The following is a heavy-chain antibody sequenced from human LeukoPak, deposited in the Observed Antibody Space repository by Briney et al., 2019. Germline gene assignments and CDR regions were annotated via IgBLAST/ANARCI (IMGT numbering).Heavy chain of an antibody. CDR3: VRENGSTSSFDS. CDR1: GFTFNNYA. Sequence: GGSLRLSCATSGFTFNNYAMRWVRQAPGKGLEWVCLIKGVGFSTYNADSVKGRFTISRDNSKNSLYLQMNSLRTEDTALYYFVRENGSTSSFDSWGQGTLVTVSS. D-gene: IGHD6-6*01. CDR2: IKGVGFST. J-gene: IGHJ4*02. V-gene: IGHV3-43*02.